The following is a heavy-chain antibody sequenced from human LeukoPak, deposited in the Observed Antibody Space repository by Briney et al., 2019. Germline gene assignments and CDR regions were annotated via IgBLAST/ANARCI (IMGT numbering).Heavy chain of an antibody. Sequence: GGSLRLSCAASGFTFSSYAMHWVHQAPGKGLEWVAVISYDGSNKYYADSVKGRFTISRDNSKNTLYLQMNSLRAEGTAVYYCASLTYGDSIFDYWGQGTLVTVSS. V-gene: IGHV3-30-3*01. J-gene: IGHJ4*02. CDR3: ASLTYGDSIFDY. D-gene: IGHD4-17*01. CDR2: ISYDGSNK. CDR1: GFTFSSYA.